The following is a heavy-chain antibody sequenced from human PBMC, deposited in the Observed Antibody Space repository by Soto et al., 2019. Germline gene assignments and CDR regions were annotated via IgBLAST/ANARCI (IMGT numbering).Heavy chain of an antibody. Sequence: QVQLVQSGAEVKKPGASVKVSCKASGYTFTSYDINWVRQAPGQGLEWMGWMNPNSGNTGYAQKFQGRVTMTRNTSISTADMELSSLRSEDTAVYYCARGVTMVGVVRWDDYWGQGTLVTVSS. CDR3: ARGVTMVGVVRWDDY. V-gene: IGHV1-8*01. D-gene: IGHD3-3*01. CDR1: GYTFTSYD. J-gene: IGHJ4*02. CDR2: MNPNSGNT.